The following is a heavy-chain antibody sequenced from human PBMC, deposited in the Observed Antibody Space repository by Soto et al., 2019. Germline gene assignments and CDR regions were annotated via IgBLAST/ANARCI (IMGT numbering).Heavy chain of an antibody. CDR3: TRALNHDTGP. V-gene: IGHV3-7*04. Sequence: EVQLVESGGGLVQPGGSLRLSCAASGFTFSGYWMTWVRQAPGKGLEGVANISPDGSEEYYVDSVKGRFTISRDNAKNSVYLQMNRLRGEDTALYYCTRALNHDTGPWGQGTQVTVSS. J-gene: IGHJ5*02. CDR1: GFTFSGYW. CDR2: ISPDGSEE. D-gene: IGHD2-8*02.